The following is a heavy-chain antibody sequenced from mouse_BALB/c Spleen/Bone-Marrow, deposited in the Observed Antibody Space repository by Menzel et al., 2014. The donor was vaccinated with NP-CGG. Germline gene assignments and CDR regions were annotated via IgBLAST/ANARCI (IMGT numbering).Heavy chain of an antibody. CDR3: DYYGSSYFDY. J-gene: IGHJ2*01. D-gene: IGHD1-1*01. CDR1: VYTFTDYV. V-gene: IGHV1-75*01. Sequence: QAQLQQPGPELVKTGASVTLSCNASVYTFTDYVISWVQQRTGQGLEWIGGIYPGSGCTYYNEKYKGKATLTADKSSNTAYMQLSSLISDVSAFYFCDYYGSSYFDYWGQGTTLTVSS. CDR2: IYPGSGCT.